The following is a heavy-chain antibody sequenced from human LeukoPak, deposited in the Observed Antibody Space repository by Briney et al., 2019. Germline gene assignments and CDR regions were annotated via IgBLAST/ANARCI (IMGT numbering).Heavy chain of an antibody. CDR3: AKGSGINHYNWFDP. J-gene: IGHJ5*02. D-gene: IGHD6-13*01. Sequence: GGSLRLSCAASGFTFSSYSMNWVRQAPGKGLEWLSSINSRGNYIYYADSLKGRFTISRDNPRNSLFLQMNSLRADDTALYSCAKGSGINHYNWFDPWGQGTLVTVSS. V-gene: IGHV3-21*04. CDR1: GFTFSSYS. CDR2: INSRGNYI.